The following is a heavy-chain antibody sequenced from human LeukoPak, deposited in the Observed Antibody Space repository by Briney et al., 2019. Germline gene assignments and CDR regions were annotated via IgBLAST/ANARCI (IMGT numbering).Heavy chain of an antibody. V-gene: IGHV3-30*02. CDR3: ARDRGRNSFDY. Sequence: GGSLRLSCAASGFSFSSYGMHWVRQAPDKGLEWVAFIRYDGSNKYYADSVKGRFTISRDNSKNSLYLQLTSLRAEDTALYYCARDRGRNSFDYWGQGTLVSVSS. J-gene: IGHJ4*02. D-gene: IGHD1-14*01. CDR1: GFSFSSYG. CDR2: IRYDGSNK.